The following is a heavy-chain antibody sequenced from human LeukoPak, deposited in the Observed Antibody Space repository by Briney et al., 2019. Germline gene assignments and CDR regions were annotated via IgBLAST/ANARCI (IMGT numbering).Heavy chain of an antibody. CDR1: GGSFSGYY. V-gene: IGHV4-34*01. D-gene: IGHD3-22*01. Sequence: SETLSLTCAVYGGSFSGYYWSWIRQPPGKGLEWIGEINHSGSTNYNPSLKSRVTISVDTSKNQFSLKLSSVTAADTAVYYCAHIKGPTDYYDSSGYYLKPYYYYYYGMDVWGQGTTVTVSS. CDR2: INHSGST. CDR3: AHIKGPTDYYDSSGYYLKPYYYYYYGMDV. J-gene: IGHJ6*02.